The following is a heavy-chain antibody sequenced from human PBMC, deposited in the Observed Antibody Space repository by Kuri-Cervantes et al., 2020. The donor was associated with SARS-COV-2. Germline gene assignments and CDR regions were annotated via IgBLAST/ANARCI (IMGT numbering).Heavy chain of an antibody. CDR1: GFTFSSYA. D-gene: IGHD5-18*01. CDR2: ISGSGGST. J-gene: IGHJ6*02. V-gene: IGHV3-23*01. CDR3: ARDGAAMVLNYYYGMDV. Sequence: GGSLRLSCAASGFTFSSYAMSWVRQAAGKGLEWVSAISGSGGSTYYADSVKGRVTISRDNSKNTLYLQMNSLRVEDTAVYYCARDGAAMVLNYYYGMDVWGQGTTVTVSS.